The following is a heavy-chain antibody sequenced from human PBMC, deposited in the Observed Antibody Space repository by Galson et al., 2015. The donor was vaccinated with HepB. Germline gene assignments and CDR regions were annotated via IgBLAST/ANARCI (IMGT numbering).Heavy chain of an antibody. CDR2: ISYDGTRK. J-gene: IGHJ6*02. D-gene: IGHD6-6*01. CDR1: GFTFNSFS. Sequence: SLRLSCAASGFTFNSFSLHWVRQAPGRGLEWVSLISYDGTRKYYADSVKGRFTVSRDNSKNTLYLQLDSLRAEDTAVYHCARDVGYSNSHGMDVWGQGTMVTVSS. V-gene: IGHV3-30*04. CDR3: ARDVGYSNSHGMDV.